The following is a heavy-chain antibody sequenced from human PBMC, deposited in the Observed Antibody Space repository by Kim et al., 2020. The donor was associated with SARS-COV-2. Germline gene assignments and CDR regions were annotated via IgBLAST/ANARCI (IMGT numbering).Heavy chain of an antibody. J-gene: IGHJ4*02. D-gene: IGHD2-15*01. CDR2: ISYDGSNK. CDR3: ATLVVVVAADTDY. V-gene: IGHV3-30*04. Sequence: GGSLRLSCAASGFTFSSYAMHWVRQAPGKGLEWVAVISYDGSNKYYADSVKGRFTISRDNSKNTLYLQMNSLRAEDTAVYYCATLVVVVAADTDYWGQGTLVTVSS. CDR1: GFTFSSYA.